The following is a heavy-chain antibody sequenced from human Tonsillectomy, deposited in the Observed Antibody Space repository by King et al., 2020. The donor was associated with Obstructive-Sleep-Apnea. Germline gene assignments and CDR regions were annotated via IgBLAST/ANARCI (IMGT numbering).Heavy chain of an antibody. Sequence: VQLVESGGGLVKPGGSLRLSCAASGFTFSKAWLSWVRQAPGRGLEWVGRVNSKPNGGTRDYASPVKGRFTISRDDSKNTLYLQMNSLNTEDTAIYYCSTEDDWGQGTLVTVSS. V-gene: IGHV3-15*05. CDR3: STEDD. J-gene: IGHJ4*02. CDR2: VNSKPNGGTR. CDR1: GFTFSKAW.